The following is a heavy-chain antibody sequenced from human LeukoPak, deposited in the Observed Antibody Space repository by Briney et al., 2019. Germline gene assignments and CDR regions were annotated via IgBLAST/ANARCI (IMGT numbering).Heavy chain of an antibody. CDR3: AKDRRVLRFLEWLGGNWFDP. J-gene: IGHJ5*02. D-gene: IGHD3-3*01. CDR1: GFTFSSYA. V-gene: IGHV3-23*01. Sequence: GGSLRLSCAAAGFTFSSYAMSWVRQAPGKGLEWVSAISGSGGSTYYAYSVKGRLHISRDNSKNTLYLQINSLRAEDTGVYYCAKDRRVLRFLEWLGGNWFDPWGQGTLVTVSS. CDR2: ISGSGGST.